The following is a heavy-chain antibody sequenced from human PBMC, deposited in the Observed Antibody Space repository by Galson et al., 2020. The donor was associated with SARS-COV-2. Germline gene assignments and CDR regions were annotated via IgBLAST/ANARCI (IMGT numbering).Heavy chain of an antibody. Sequence: ASVKVSCKVSGYTLTELSMHWVRQAPGKGLEWMGGFDPEDGETIYAQKFQGRVTMTEDTSTDTAYMELSSLRFEDTAVYYCATTTPIVGATTWWFDPWGQGTLVTVSS. D-gene: IGHD1-26*01. V-gene: IGHV1-24*01. CDR3: ATTTPIVGATTWWFDP. CDR1: GYTLTELS. J-gene: IGHJ5*02. CDR2: FDPEDGET.